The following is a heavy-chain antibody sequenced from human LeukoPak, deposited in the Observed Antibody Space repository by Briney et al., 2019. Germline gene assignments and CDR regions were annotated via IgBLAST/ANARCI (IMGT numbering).Heavy chain of an antibody. J-gene: IGHJ4*02. CDR2: INTNTGNP. D-gene: IGHD2-15*01. V-gene: IGHV7-4-1*02. Sequence: GASVKVSCKASGYTFTSYAMNWVRQAPGQGLEWMGWINTNTGNPTYAQGFTGRFVFSLDTSVSTACLQISSLKAEDTAVYYCARHYCSGGSCYSDLDYWGQGTLVTVSS. CDR3: ARHYCSGGSCYSDLDY. CDR1: GYTFTSYA.